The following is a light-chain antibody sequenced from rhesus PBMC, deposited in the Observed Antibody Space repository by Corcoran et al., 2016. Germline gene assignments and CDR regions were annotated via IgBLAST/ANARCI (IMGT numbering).Light chain of an antibody. J-gene: IGKJ3*01. V-gene: IGKV3-35*01. CDR3: RQGGNWPLT. Sequence: IVMTQSPATLSLSPGERATLSCRASQSVSRNLAWYQQKPGQAPRLLNYYASNRATGIPDRFSGRGSGTDFTLTLSSREPEDVSVYYCRQGGNWPLTFGPGTKLDIK. CDR1: QSVSRN. CDR2: YAS.